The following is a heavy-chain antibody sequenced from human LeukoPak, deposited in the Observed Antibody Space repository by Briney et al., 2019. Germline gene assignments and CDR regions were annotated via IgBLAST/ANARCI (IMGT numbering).Heavy chain of an antibody. V-gene: IGHV1-46*01. CDR1: GYTFTSYY. CDR2: INPSGGST. D-gene: IGHD3-10*01. CDR3: ASHRFGELLIDY. J-gene: IGHJ4*02. Sequence: ASVKVSCKASGYTFTSYYMHWVRQAPGQGLEWMGIINPSGGSTSYAQKFQGRVTMTRDTSTSTVYMELSSLRSEDTAVYYCASHRFGELLIDYWGQGTLVTVSS.